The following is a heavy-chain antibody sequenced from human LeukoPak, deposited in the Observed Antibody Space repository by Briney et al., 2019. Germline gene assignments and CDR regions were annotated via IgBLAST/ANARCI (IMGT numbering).Heavy chain of an antibody. V-gene: IGHV3-48*03. CDR2: ISSSGSTI. J-gene: IGHJ4*02. Sequence: PGGSLRLSCAVSGFTFSSYEMNWVRQAPGKGLEWVSYISSSGSTIYYADSVKGRFTISRDNAKNSLYLQMNSLRAEDTAVYYCARTKDCSSTSCYGAEFDYWGQGTLVTVSS. D-gene: IGHD2-2*01. CDR3: ARTKDCSSTSCYGAEFDY. CDR1: GFTFSSYE.